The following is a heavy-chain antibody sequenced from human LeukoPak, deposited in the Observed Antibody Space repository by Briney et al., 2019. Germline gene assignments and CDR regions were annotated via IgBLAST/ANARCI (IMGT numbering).Heavy chain of an antibody. CDR2: ISSSSSTI. D-gene: IGHD6-19*01. J-gene: IGHJ4*02. V-gene: IGHV3-48*01. CDR3: ARVGQWLVPPYYFDY. Sequence: PGGSLRLSCAASGFTFSSYSMNWVRQAPGKGLEWVSYISSSSSTIYYADSVKGRFTISRDNAKNSLYLQMNSLRAEDTAVYYCARVGQWLVPPYYFDYWGQGTLVTVSS. CDR1: GFTFSSYS.